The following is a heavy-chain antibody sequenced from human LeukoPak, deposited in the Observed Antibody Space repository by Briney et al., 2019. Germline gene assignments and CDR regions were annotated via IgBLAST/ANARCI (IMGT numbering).Heavy chain of an antibody. D-gene: IGHD6-6*01. V-gene: IGHV4-59*01. Sequence: PSQTLSLTCTVSGGSISSYYWSWIRQPPGKGLEWIGYIYYSGSTNYNPSLKSRVTISVDTSKNQFSLKLSSVTAADTAVYYCARQVLSSSKFDYWGQGTLVTVSS. CDR3: ARQVLSSSKFDY. J-gene: IGHJ4*02. CDR1: GGSISSYY. CDR2: IYYSGST.